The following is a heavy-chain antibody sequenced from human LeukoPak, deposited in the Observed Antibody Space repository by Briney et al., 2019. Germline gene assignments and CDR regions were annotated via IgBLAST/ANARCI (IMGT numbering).Heavy chain of an antibody. Sequence: GGSLRLSCTASGFTFGDYAMSWVRQAPGKGLEWVANIKQDGSEKYYVDSVKGRFTISRDNAKNSLYLQMNSLRAEDTAVYYCALPLRWGQGTLVTVSS. J-gene: IGHJ4*02. V-gene: IGHV3-7*01. D-gene: IGHD2-15*01. CDR1: GFTFGDYA. CDR2: IKQDGSEK. CDR3: ALPLR.